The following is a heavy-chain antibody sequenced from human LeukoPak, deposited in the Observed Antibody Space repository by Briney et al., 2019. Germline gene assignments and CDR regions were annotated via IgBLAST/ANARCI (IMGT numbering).Heavy chain of an antibody. J-gene: IGHJ5*02. CDR3: ARVQYGSGSYFNWFDP. CDR2: IYYSGST. V-gene: IGHV4-59*01. CDR1: GGSISSYY. Sequence: SETLSLTCTVSGGSISSYYWSWIRQPPGKGLEWIGYIYYSGSTNYNPSLKSRVTISVDTSKNQFSLKLSSVTAAGTAVYYCARVQYGSGSYFNWFDPWGQGTLVTVSS. D-gene: IGHD3-10*01.